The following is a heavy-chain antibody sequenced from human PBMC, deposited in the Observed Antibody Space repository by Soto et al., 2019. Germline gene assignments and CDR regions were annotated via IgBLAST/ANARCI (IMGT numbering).Heavy chain of an antibody. CDR2: IIPILGIA. D-gene: IGHD1-26*01. J-gene: IGHJ4*02. CDR1: GGTFSSYI. CDR3: ARFPQTAIVGAAEVDY. V-gene: IGHV1-69*02. Sequence: QVQLVQSGAEVKKPGSSVKVSCKASGGTFSSYIISWVRQAPGQGLEWMGRIIPILGIANYAQKFQGRVTSSXDKSTSTAYMELCSLRSEDTAVYYCARFPQTAIVGAAEVDYWGQGTLVTVSS.